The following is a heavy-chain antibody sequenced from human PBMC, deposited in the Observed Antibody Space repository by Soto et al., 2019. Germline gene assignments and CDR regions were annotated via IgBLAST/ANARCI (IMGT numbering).Heavy chain of an antibody. CDR2: VSSTGST. D-gene: IGHD3-22*01. J-gene: IGHJ5*02. CDR1: GGSISSYY. CDR3: ARFSPPRKSYDSNPGWFDP. V-gene: IGHV4-59*01. Sequence: PSETLSLTCTVAGGSISSYYWSWIRQSPGKGLEWIGYVSSTGSTNYNPSLKSRLTMSLDTSTNEVSLSLTSVTAADAAVYFCARFSPPRKSYDSNPGWFDPWGQGIMGTVSS.